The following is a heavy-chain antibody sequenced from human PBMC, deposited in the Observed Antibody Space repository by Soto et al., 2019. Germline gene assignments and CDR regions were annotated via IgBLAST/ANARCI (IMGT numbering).Heavy chain of an antibody. V-gene: IGHV3-73*02. J-gene: IGHJ3*02. Sequence: EGQRVESGGGLFQPGGSLTLSCAASGFTFSGSAMHWVRQASGKGLEGVGRIRGRVDNYATAYAASVRGRFTISRDDSRNTAYLHMNSLITEDTAVYYCTRLTSSRPDDACDIWGQGTMVTVSS. D-gene: IGHD3-10*01. CDR2: IRGRVDNYAT. CDR3: TRLTSSRPDDACDI. CDR1: GFTFSGSA.